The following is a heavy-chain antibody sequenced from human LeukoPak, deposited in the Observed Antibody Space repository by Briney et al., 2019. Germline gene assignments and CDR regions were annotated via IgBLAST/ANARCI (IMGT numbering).Heavy chain of an antibody. CDR3: ARGGGGPGGRENWNYPPFDY. CDR2: TYYRSKWYN. V-gene: IGHV6-1*01. J-gene: IGHJ4*02. CDR1: GDSVYSNSAA. D-gene: IGHD1-7*01. Sequence: SQTLSLTCAISGDSVYSNSAAWNWIRQSPSRGLEWLGRTYYRSKWYNDYAVSVKSRITINPDTSKNQFSLQLNSVTPEDTAVYYCARGGGGPGGRENWNYPPFDYWGQGTLVTVSS.